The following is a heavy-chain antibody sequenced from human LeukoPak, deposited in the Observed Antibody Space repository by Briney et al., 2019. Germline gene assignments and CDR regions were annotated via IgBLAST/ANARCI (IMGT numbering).Heavy chain of an antibody. D-gene: IGHD2-15*01. CDR3: ARAGGYCGRISCPYYFDY. Sequence: ASVKVSCKASGYTFTGYYMHWVRQAPGQGLEWMGWINPNSGGTNYAQKFQGRVTMTRNTSISTAYMELSSLRSEDTVVYYCARAGGYCGRISCPYYFDYWGQGSLVAVSS. J-gene: IGHJ4*02. CDR2: INPNSGGT. CDR1: GYTFTGYY. V-gene: IGHV1-2*02.